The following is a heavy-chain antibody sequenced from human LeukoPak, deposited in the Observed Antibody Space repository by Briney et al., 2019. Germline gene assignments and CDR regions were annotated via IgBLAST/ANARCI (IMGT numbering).Heavy chain of an antibody. D-gene: IGHD3-3*01. Sequence: GRSLRLSCAASGFTFSSYGVHWVRQAPGKGLEWVAVISYDGSNKYYADSVKGRFTISRDNSKNTLYLQMNSLRAEDTAVYYCAKGVGAFDIWGQGTMVTVSS. CDR2: ISYDGSNK. V-gene: IGHV3-30*18. J-gene: IGHJ3*02. CDR3: AKGVGAFDI. CDR1: GFTFSSYG.